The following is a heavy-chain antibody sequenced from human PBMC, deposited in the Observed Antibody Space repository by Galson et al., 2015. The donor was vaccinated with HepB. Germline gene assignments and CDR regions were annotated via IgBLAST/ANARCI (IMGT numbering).Heavy chain of an antibody. J-gene: IGHJ4*02. V-gene: IGHV5-51*01. CDR1: GYSFTSYW. Sequence: QSGAEVKKPGESLMISCKVSGYSFTSYWVGWVRQMPGKSLEWMGIINPDDSDTRYSPSFQGQVTISADKSISTAYLQWGSLKASDTAMYYCARQDSGSFSGVDYWGQGTLVTVSS. CDR2: INPDDSDT. CDR3: ARQDSGSFSGVDY. D-gene: IGHD1-26*01.